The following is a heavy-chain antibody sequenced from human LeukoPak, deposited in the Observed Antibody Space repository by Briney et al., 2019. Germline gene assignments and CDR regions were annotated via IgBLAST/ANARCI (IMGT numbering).Heavy chain of an antibody. V-gene: IGHV4-30-2*01. CDR3: ARVGYYDSSGYYSADAFDI. CDR1: GGSISSGGYS. J-gene: IGHJ3*02. CDR2: IYHTGNT. Sequence: PSETLSLTCAVSGGSISSGGYSWSWIRQPPGSGLEWIGYIYHTGNTNYNPSLKSRVTISVDTSKNQFSLKLSSVTAADTAVYYCARVGYYDSSGYYSADAFDIWGQGTMVTVSS. D-gene: IGHD3-22*01.